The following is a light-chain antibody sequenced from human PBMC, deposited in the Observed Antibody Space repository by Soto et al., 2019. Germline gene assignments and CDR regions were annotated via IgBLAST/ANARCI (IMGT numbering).Light chain of an antibody. CDR3: QHRTNWPPALT. CDR1: QSVNNF. J-gene: IGKJ4*01. CDR2: DTS. V-gene: IGKV3-11*01. Sequence: EIVLTQSPATLSLSPGERATLSCRASQSVNNFLAWYQQKPGQAPRLLIYDTSIRATDIPARFSGSGSRTDFTLTISSLEPEDFAVYYWQHRTNWPPALTFAGGTKVEI.